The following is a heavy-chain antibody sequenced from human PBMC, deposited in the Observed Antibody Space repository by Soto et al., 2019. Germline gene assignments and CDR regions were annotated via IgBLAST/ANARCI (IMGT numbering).Heavy chain of an antibody. V-gene: IGHV1-2*04. CDR2: INPNSGGT. J-gene: IGHJ6*02. Sequence: ASVKVSCKASGYTFTGYYMHWVRQAPGQGLEWMGWINPNSGGTNYAQKFQGWVTMTRDTSISTAYMELSRLRSDDTAVYYCGRALKLGEWFFFPPGANYGMDVWGQGPTVPVPS. CDR1: GYTFTGYY. CDR3: GRALKLGEWFFFPPGANYGMDV. D-gene: IGHD3-16*01.